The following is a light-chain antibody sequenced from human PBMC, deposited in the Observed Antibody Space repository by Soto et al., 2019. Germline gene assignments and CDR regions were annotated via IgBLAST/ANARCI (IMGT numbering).Light chain of an antibody. CDR3: QQFISYPYT. CDR1: QGISSF. V-gene: IGKV1-9*01. CDR2: AAS. J-gene: IGKJ2*01. Sequence: IQLTQSPSFLSASVGDRVTITCRASQGISSFLAWYQQKPGKVPKVLIYAASTLQSGVPSRFSGSGSGTEFTLTISSLQPEDFATYYCQQFISYPYTFGQGTKLEIK.